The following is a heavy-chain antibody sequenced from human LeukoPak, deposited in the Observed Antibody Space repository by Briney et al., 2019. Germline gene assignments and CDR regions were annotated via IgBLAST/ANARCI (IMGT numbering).Heavy chain of an antibody. CDR1: GGSISNYY. CDR2: IYYSGST. V-gene: IGHV4-59*01. Sequence: PSETLSLTCTVSGGSISNYYWSWIRQPPGKGLEWIGYIYYSGSTNYNPSLKRRVTISVDTYKNQFSLKLSSVTAANTAVYYCARGYSSSWYTVFDYWGQGTLVTVSS. J-gene: IGHJ4*02. CDR3: ARGYSSSWYTVFDY. D-gene: IGHD6-13*01.